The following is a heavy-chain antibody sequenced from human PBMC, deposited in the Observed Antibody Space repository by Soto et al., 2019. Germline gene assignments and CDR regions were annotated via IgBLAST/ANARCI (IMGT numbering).Heavy chain of an antibody. J-gene: IGHJ3*02. CDR2: INAGNGNT. D-gene: IGHD4-17*01. CDR3: AAFATTGDAFDI. CDR1: GYTFTSYA. Sequence: GASVKISCKASGYTFTSYAMHWVRKAPGQRLEWMGWINAGNGNTKYSQKFQGRVTITRDTSASTAYMELSSLRSEDTAVYYCAAFATTGDAFDIWGQGTMVTVSS. V-gene: IGHV1-3*01.